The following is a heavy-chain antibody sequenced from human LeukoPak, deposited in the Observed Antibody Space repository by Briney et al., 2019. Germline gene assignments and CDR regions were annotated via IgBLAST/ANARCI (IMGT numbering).Heavy chain of an antibody. D-gene: IGHD3-10*01. V-gene: IGHV4-39*01. J-gene: IGHJ5*02. CDR2: SYYSGST. Sequence: SETLSLTCTVSGGSISSSSYYWGWIRQPPGKGLEWIGSSYYSGSTYYNPSLKSRVTISVDTSKNQFSLKLSSVTAADTAVYYCARGHITMVRGVRDNWFDPWGPRTLVTVSS. CDR1: GGSISSSSYY. CDR3: ARGHITMVRGVRDNWFDP.